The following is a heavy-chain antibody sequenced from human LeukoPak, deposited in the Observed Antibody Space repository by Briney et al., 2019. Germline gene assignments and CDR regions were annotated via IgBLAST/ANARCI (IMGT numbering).Heavy chain of an antibody. CDR1: GFTFSSYS. V-gene: IGHV3-21*01. CDR2: ISSSSSYI. CDR3: ARDPYGSGELNYYFDY. D-gene: IGHD3-10*01. J-gene: IGHJ4*02. Sequence: GGSLRLSCAASGFTFSSYSMNWVRQAPGKGLEWVSSISSSSSYIYYADSVKGRFTISRDNAKNSLYLQMNSLRAEDTAVYYCARDPYGSGELNYYFDYWGQGTLVTVSS.